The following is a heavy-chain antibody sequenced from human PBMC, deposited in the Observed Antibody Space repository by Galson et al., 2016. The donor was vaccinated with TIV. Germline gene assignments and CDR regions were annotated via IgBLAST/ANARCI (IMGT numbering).Heavy chain of an antibody. Sequence: SLRLSCAGSGFPFSGYAIHWVRQAPGKGLEWLAVISYDGSNKYYADSVKGRFTISRDNDKSSLYLQMNSLRAEDTALYYCAREGRDGYNPYFDSWGQGTLVTVSS. V-gene: IGHV3-30-3*01. CDR2: ISYDGSNK. CDR1: GFPFSGYA. D-gene: IGHD5-24*01. J-gene: IGHJ4*02. CDR3: AREGRDGYNPYFDS.